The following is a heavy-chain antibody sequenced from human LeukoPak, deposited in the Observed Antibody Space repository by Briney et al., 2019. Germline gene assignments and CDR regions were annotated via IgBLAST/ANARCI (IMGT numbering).Heavy chain of an antibody. CDR1: GGSISSGDYY. D-gene: IGHD2-2*01. V-gene: IGHV4-30-4*01. J-gene: IGHJ4*02. CDR3: ARDCSSTSCYLH. Sequence: SETLSLTRTVSGGSISSGDYYWSWIRQPPGKGLEWIGYIYYSGSTYYNPSLKSRVTISVDTSKNQFSLKLSSVTAADTAVYYCARDCSSTSCYLHWGQGTLVTVSS. CDR2: IYYSGST.